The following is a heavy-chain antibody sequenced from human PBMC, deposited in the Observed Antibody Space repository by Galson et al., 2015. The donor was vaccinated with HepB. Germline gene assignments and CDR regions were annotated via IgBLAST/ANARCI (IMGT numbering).Heavy chain of an antibody. CDR2: IANDGSYK. CDR1: GFSFNTYG. J-gene: IGHJ6*02. CDR3: AKENGAYGDYRYYYYGMDV. D-gene: IGHD4-17*01. Sequence: SLRLSCAASGFSFNTYGMHWVRQAPGKGLEWVAIIANDGSYKYYADSVKGRFTISRDNSKDTLYLQMNSLRVEDTAVYYCAKENGAYGDYRYYYYGMDVWGQGTTVTVSS. V-gene: IGHV3-30*18.